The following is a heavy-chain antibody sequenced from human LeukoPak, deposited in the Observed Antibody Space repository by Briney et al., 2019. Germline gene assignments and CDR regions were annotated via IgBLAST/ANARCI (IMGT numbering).Heavy chain of an antibody. CDR2: IWYDGSNK. J-gene: IGHJ6*02. Sequence: PGRSLRLSCAASGFTFSSYGMHWVRQAPSKGLEWVAVIWYDGSNKYYADSVKGRFTISRDNSKNTLYLQMNSLRAEDTAVYYCARNGPNGYNYWYYGMDVWGQGTTVTVSS. CDR1: GFTFSSYG. D-gene: IGHD5-24*01. CDR3: ARNGPNGYNYWYYGMDV. V-gene: IGHV3-33*01.